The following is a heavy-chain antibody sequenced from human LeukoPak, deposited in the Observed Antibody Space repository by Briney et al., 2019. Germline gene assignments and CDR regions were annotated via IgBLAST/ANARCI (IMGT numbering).Heavy chain of an antibody. CDR3: ARGGYYGSPYYMDV. J-gene: IGHJ6*03. V-gene: IGHV4-59*01. D-gene: IGHD3-10*01. CDR2: IYYSGST. CDR1: GGSISSYY. Sequence: PSGTLSLTCTVSGGSISSYYWSWIRQPPGKGLEWIGYIYYSGSTNYNPSLKSRVTISVDTSKNQFSLKLSSVTAADTAVYYCARGGYYGSPYYMDVWGKGTTVTVSS.